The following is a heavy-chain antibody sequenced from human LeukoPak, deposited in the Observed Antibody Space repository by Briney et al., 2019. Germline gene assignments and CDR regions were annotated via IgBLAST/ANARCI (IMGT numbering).Heavy chain of an antibody. D-gene: IGHD6-13*01. CDR1: GYTFTSYA. Sequence: ASVTVSCKASGYTFTSYAMHWVRQAPGQRLEWMGWINAGNGNTKYSQKFQGRVTITRDTSASTAYMELSSLRSEDTAVYYCVGDIAAAGTSGGWGQGTLVTVSS. V-gene: IGHV1-3*01. CDR2: INAGNGNT. CDR3: VGDIAAAGTSGG. J-gene: IGHJ4*02.